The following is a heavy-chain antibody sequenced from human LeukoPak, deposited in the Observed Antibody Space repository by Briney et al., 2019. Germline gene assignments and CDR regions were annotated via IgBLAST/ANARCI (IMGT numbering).Heavy chain of an antibody. J-gene: IGHJ4*02. CDR3: ARHRTGSSGWYGGPYYFDY. D-gene: IGHD6-19*01. V-gene: IGHV4-39*01. Sequence: SETLSLTCTVSGGSISSSSYYWGWIRQPPGKGLEWIGSIYYSGSTYYNPSLKSRVTISVDTSKNQFSLKLSSVTAADTAVYHCARHRTGSSGWYGGPYYFDYWGQGTLVTVSS. CDR1: GGSISSSSYY. CDR2: IYYSGST.